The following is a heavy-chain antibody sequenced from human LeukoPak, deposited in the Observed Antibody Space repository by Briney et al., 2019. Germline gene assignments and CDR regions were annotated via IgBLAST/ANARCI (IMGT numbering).Heavy chain of an antibody. CDR1: GFNFIYYG. CDR3: ARDRDGSGSYYIPCFDY. V-gene: IGHV3-30*02. D-gene: IGHD3-10*01. CDR2: IRYDGSNT. Sequence: QSGGSLRLSCVASGFNFIYYGMYWVRQAPGKGLEWVAFIRYDGSNTYYVDSVKGRFTISRDKNTLYLQMNSLRAEDTAVYYCARDRDGSGSYYIPCFDYWGQGTLVTVSS. J-gene: IGHJ4*02.